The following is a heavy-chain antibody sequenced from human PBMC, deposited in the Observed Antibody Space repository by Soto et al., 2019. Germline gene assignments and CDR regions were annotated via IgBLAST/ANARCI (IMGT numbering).Heavy chain of an antibody. Sequence: QVQLVESGGGLVKPGGPLRLSCVASGFTFSDYYMSWIRQAPGKGLEWVSYISNSGHAIYYADSVKGRFTVSRDNSNNSMSLQRDSLRADDTAIYYCARDARYASSSYGFDVWGQGTTVSVSS. CDR3: ARDARYASSSYGFDV. D-gene: IGHD6-13*01. CDR1: GFTFSDYY. V-gene: IGHV3-11*01. J-gene: IGHJ6*02. CDR2: ISNSGHAI.